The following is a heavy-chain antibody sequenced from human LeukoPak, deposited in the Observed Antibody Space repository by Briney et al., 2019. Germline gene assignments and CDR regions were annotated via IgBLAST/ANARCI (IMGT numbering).Heavy chain of an antibody. V-gene: IGHV3-33*08. J-gene: IGHJ4*02. CDR3: ARAPPYYYDSSGYYYY. CDR1: GFTFGSYA. Sequence: GGSLRLSCAASGFTFGSYAMSWVRQAPGKGLEWVAVIWYDGSNKYYADSVKGRFTISRDNSKNTLYLQMNSLRAEDTAVYYCARAPPYYYDSSGYYYYWGQGTLVTVSS. CDR2: IWYDGSNK. D-gene: IGHD3-22*01.